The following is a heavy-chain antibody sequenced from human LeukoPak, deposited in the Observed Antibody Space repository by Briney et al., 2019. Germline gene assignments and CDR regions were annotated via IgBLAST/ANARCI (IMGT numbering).Heavy chain of an antibody. J-gene: IGHJ4*02. CDR3: TRLVGAND. V-gene: IGHV3-72*01. CDR2: IRNKATSYTT. D-gene: IGHD1-26*01. Sequence: GGSLRLSCAASRFTFSDHAMDRVRHDPVKALEWVGRIRNKATSYTTEFAASVPGRFPVSRDDSKNSLYLQMHSMKTEDTAVYYCTRLVGANDWGQGTLVTVSS. CDR1: RFTFSDHA.